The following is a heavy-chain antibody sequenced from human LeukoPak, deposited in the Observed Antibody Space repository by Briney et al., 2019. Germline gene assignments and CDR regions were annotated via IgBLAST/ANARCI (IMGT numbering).Heavy chain of an antibody. J-gene: IGHJ6*02. CDR1: GFSFSDCW. CDR3: ATYINWVAGDV. D-gene: IGHD7-27*01. CDR2: IKEDESQE. Sequence: PGGSLRLSCAASGFSFSDCWMSWVRQAPGKGPEWVANIKEDESQEHYADSVKGRFTVSRDNAKNSLFLQMNSLRVEDTAVYYCATYINWVAGDVWGQGTTVSVSS. V-gene: IGHV3-7*01.